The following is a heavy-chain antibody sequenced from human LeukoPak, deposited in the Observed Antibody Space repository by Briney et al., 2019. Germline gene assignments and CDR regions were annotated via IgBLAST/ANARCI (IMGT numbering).Heavy chain of an antibody. CDR2: IYHSGST. CDR3: ARGPYSYDSSGAFDI. D-gene: IGHD3-22*01. V-gene: IGHV4-4*02. J-gene: IGHJ3*02. Sequence: SGTLSLTCAVSGGSISSSNWWSWVRQPPGKGLEWIGEIYHSGSTNYNPSLKSRVTIAVDKSKNQFSLKLSSVTAADTAVYFCARGPYSYDSSGAFDIWGQGTMVTVSS. CDR1: GGSISSSNW.